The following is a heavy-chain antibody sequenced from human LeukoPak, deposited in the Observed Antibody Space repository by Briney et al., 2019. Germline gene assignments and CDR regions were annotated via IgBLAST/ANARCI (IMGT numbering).Heavy chain of an antibody. CDR2: INTGSGNT. J-gene: IGHJ4*02. CDR1: GYTFTSYV. Sequence: ASVRVSCKVSGYTFTSYVMHWVRQAPGKRLEWMGWINTGSGNTKYAETLKGRVTITRDKSENTAYMELSSLRAYDADVYYCARDPPTYYYGSVSYGDFDYWGQGTLVTVSS. V-gene: IGHV1-3*04. CDR3: ARDPPTYYYGSVSYGDFDY. D-gene: IGHD3-10*01.